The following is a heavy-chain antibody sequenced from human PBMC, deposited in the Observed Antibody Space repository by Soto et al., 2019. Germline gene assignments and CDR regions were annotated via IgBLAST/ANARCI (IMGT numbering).Heavy chain of an antibody. V-gene: IGHV1-3*05. D-gene: IGHD2-21*02. J-gene: IGHJ4*02. Sequence: QVQLVQSGAEEKKPGASVKVSCKASGYTFTSYAMHWVRQAPGQRLEWMGWINAGNGNTKYSQKFQGRVTITRDTSASTAYMERSSLRSEDTAVYYCARSIVVVTALDYWGQGTLVTVYS. CDR1: GYTFTSYA. CDR3: ARSIVVVTALDY. CDR2: INAGNGNT.